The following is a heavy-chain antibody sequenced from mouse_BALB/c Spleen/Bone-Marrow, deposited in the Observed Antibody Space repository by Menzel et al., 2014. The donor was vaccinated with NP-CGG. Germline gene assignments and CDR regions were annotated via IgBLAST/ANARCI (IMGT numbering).Heavy chain of an antibody. Sequence: QVQLKQSGAELVKPGASVKLSCKASGYSFTNYYMYWVKRRPGQGLEWIGEINPSNGGTNFSEKFKNKATLTVDKSSSTAYMQLSSLTSEDSAVYYCTRSNYGYWYFDVWGAGTTVTVSS. CDR3: TRSNYGYWYFDV. D-gene: IGHD1-1*01. J-gene: IGHJ1*01. CDR1: GYSFTNYY. V-gene: IGHV1S81*02. CDR2: INPSNGGT.